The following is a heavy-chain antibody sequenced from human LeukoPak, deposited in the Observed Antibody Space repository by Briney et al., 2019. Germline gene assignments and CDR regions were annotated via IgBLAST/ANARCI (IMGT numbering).Heavy chain of an antibody. D-gene: IGHD1-26*01. CDR3: ATGGIGATAYDY. V-gene: IGHV1-18*01. CDR1: GYTFTSYS. Sequence: VASVKVSCKASGYTFTSYSISWVRQVSGQGLEWMGWISAYNGNTNYAQKLQGRVTMTTDTSTSTAYMELRSLRSDDTAVYYCATGGIGATAYDYWGQGTLVTVSS. CDR2: ISAYNGNT. J-gene: IGHJ4*02.